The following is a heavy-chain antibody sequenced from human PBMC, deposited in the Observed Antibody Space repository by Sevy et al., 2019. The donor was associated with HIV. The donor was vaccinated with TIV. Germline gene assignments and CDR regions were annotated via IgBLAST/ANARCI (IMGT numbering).Heavy chain of an antibody. V-gene: IGHV4-4*07. Sequence: SETLSLTCTVSRGSISSYYWSWIRQPAGKGLEWIGRICTSGSTNYNPSLKSRVTMSVDTSMNQFSRKLSSVTAADTAVYYCARDSVSYYDGSGYYTTDGSGGFDPWGQGTLVTVSS. J-gene: IGHJ5*01. CDR1: RGSISSYY. CDR2: ICTSGST. CDR3: ARDSVSYYDGSGYYTTDGSGGFDP. D-gene: IGHD3-22*01.